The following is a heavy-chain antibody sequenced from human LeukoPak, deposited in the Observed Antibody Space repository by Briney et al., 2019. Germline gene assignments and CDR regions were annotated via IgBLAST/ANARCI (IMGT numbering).Heavy chain of an antibody. Sequence: ASVKVSCKASGYTFTSYGISWVRQAPGQGLEWMGWISAYNGNTNYAQKLQGRVTMTTDTSTSTAYMELRSLRSDDTAVYYCARDDKTDYYYGMDVWGQGTTVTASS. CDR3: ARDDKTDYYYGMDV. CDR1: GYTFTSYG. J-gene: IGHJ6*02. CDR2: ISAYNGNT. V-gene: IGHV1-18*01.